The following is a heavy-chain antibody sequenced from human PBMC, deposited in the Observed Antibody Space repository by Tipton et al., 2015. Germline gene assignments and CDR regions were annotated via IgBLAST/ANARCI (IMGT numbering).Heavy chain of an antibody. Sequence: SLRLSCAASGFTFADYAMHWVRQAPGKGLEWVSGISWNSGSIGYADSVKGRFTISRDNAKNSLYLQMNSLRAEDTALYYCAKDSSGPLAAAGSSFDYWGQGTLVTVSS. CDR2: ISWNSGSI. CDR3: AKDSSGPLAAAGSSFDY. V-gene: IGHV3-9*01. D-gene: IGHD6-13*01. J-gene: IGHJ4*02. CDR1: GFTFADYA.